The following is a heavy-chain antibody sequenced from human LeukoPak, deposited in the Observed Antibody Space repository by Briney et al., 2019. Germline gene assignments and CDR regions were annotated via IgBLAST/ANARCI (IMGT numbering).Heavy chain of an antibody. CDR1: GYTFTSYY. Sequence: ASVKVSCKASGYTFTSYYIHWARQAPGQGLEWMAIINPSSGSTSYAQKIQGRVTMSRDTSTTTVYMELSSLGSEDTAMYYCARGASTYCGSASCYQAPDFWGQGTLVTVSS. CDR3: ARGASTYCGSASCYQAPDF. V-gene: IGHV1-46*01. D-gene: IGHD2-2*01. J-gene: IGHJ4*02. CDR2: INPSSGST.